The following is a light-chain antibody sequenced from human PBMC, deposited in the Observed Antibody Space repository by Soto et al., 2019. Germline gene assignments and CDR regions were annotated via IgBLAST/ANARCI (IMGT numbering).Light chain of an antibody. CDR2: DAS. CDR1: QSIDSW. Sequence: DIQMTQSPSTLSASVGDRVTITCRASQSIDSWLAWYQQKPGKAPKLLIYDASSLESGVPSRFSGSGSGTELTLTISSLQPDDFATYYCQQYNTYSPELTFGGGTKVEIK. V-gene: IGKV1-5*01. J-gene: IGKJ4*01. CDR3: QQYNTYSPELT.